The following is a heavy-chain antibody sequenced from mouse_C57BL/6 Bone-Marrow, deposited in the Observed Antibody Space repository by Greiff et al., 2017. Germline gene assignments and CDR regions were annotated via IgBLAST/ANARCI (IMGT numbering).Heavy chain of an antibody. CDR3: TRRGYFDY. CDR2: IDPETGGT. J-gene: IGHJ2*01. Sequence: VQLQQSGAELVRPGASVTLSCKASGYTFTDYEMHWVKQTPVHGLEWIGAIDPETGGTAYNQKFKGKAILTADKSSSTAYMEVLSLTSEDSAVYYCTRRGYFDYWGQGTTLTVSS. V-gene: IGHV1-15*01. CDR1: GYTFTDYE.